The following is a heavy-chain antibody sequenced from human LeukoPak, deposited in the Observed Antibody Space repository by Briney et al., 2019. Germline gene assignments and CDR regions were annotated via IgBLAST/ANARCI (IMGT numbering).Heavy chain of an antibody. CDR2: INWNGGST. CDR3: ARVTYYDSLYYFDY. Sequence: GGSLRLSCAASGFTFDDYGLSWVRQAPGKGLEWVSGINWNGGSTGYADSVKGRFSISRDNAKNSLYLQMNSLRAEDTALYYCARVTYYDSLYYFDYWGQGTLVTVSS. CDR1: GFTFDDYG. V-gene: IGHV3-20*04. J-gene: IGHJ4*02. D-gene: IGHD5-12*01.